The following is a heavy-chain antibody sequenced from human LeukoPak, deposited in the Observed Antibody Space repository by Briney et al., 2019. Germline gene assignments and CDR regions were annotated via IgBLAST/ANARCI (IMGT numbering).Heavy chain of an antibody. CDR3: ARDRWSYDPQGGFDC. CDR1: GFIFSSYG. V-gene: IGHV3-7*03. D-gene: IGHD3-22*01. Sequence: GGSLRLSCAASGFIFSSYGMSWVRQAPGKGLEWVANIKQDGSERYYVDSVKGRFTLSRDNAKNSLYLQMNSLRAEDTAVYYCARDRWSYDPQGGFDCWGQGTLVTVSS. CDR2: IKQDGSER. J-gene: IGHJ4*02.